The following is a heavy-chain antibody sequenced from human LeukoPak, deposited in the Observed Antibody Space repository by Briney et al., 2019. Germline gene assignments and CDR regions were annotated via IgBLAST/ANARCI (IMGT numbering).Heavy chain of an antibody. CDR3: AKDIGWRGVRSGSYSDY. CDR2: ISGSGGST. J-gene: IGHJ4*02. CDR1: GFTFSSYA. V-gene: IGHV3-23*01. D-gene: IGHD3-10*01. Sequence: PGGSLRLSCAASGFTFSSYAMSWVRQAPGKGLERVSAISGSGGSTYYADSVKGRFTISRDNSKNTLYLQMNSLRAEDTAVYYCAKDIGWRGVRSGSYSDYWGQGTLVTVSS.